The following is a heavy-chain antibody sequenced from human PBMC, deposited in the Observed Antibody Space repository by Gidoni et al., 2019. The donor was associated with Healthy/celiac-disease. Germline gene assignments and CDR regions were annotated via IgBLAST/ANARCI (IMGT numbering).Heavy chain of an antibody. CDR2: IIPILGIA. D-gene: IGHD5-18*01. CDR1: GGTFSSYT. CDR3: ARVVGSYVASNWFDP. J-gene: IGHJ5*02. V-gene: IGHV1-69*02. Sequence: QVQLVQSGAEVKKPGSSVKVSCKASGGTFSSYTISWVRQAPGQGLEWMGRIIPILGIANYAQKFQGRVTITADKSTSTAYMELSSLRSEDTAVYYCARVVGSYVASNWFDPWGQGTLVTVSS.